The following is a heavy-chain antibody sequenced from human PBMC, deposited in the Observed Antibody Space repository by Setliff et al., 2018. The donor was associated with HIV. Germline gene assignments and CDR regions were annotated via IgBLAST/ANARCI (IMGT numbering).Heavy chain of an antibody. V-gene: IGHV3-74*01. J-gene: IGHJ3*01. CDR1: GFTFANYW. D-gene: IGHD3-10*01. CDR3: TRVRPGRWAALDAFDL. Sequence: GGSLRLSCAASGFTFANYWMHWVRQAPGKGLVWVSRIHYDGSTTNYADFVKGRFTISRDNAKNTLYLQMDSLRAEDTAVYYCTRVRPGRWAALDAFDLWGQGTMVTVSS. CDR2: IHYDGSTT.